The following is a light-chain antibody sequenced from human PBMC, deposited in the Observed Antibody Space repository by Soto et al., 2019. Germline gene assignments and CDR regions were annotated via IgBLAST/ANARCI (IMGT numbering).Light chain of an antibody. CDR1: QTISSW. Sequence: DIQMTQSPSTLSGSVGDRVTITCRASQTISSWLAWYQQKPGKAPKLLIYKASTLDSGVPSRFSGSGSGTEFTLTISSLQPDDFATYYCQQYNSYWTFGQGTKVDI. CDR2: KAS. V-gene: IGKV1-5*03. J-gene: IGKJ1*01. CDR3: QQYNSYWT.